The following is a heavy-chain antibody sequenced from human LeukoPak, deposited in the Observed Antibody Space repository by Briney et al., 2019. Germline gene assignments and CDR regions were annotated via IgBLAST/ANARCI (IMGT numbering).Heavy chain of an antibody. CDR2: ISGSGGTA. D-gene: IGHD3-22*01. CDR1: GFTFSSNG. V-gene: IGHV3-23*01. CDR3: AKERSGYYDSSGPPGY. Sequence: GGSLRLSCGASGFTFSSNGMSWVRQAPGKGLEWVSAISGSGGTAYYADSVKGRFTISRDNAEKSLYLQMNSLRAEDTAVYYCAKERSGYYDSSGPPGYWGQGTLVTVSS. J-gene: IGHJ4*02.